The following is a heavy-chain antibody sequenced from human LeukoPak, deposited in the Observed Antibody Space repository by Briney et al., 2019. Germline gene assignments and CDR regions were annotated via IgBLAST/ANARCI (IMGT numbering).Heavy chain of an antibody. J-gene: IGHJ4*02. V-gene: IGHV4-59*01. Sequence: SETLSLTCTVSGGSISSYYWSWIRQPPGKGLEWIGYIYYSGSTNYNPSLKSRVTISVDTSKNQFSLKLSSATAADTAVYYCAREDSSGYYPYFDYWGQGTLVTVSS. CDR1: GGSISSYY. CDR2: IYYSGST. CDR3: AREDSSGYYPYFDY. D-gene: IGHD3-22*01.